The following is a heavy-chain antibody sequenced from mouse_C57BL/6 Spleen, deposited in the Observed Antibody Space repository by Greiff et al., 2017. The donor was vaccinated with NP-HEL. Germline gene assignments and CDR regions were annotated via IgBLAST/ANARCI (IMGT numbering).Heavy chain of an antibody. D-gene: IGHD2-4*01. CDR2: IWRGGST. CDR3: AKGSDDYDAWFAY. J-gene: IGHJ3*01. Sequence: VQLQQSGPGLVQPSQSLSITCTVSGFSFTSYGVHWVRQSPGKGLEWLGVIWRGGSTDYNAAFMSRLSITKDNSKSQVFFKMNSLQADDTAIYYCAKGSDDYDAWFAYWGQGTLVTVSA. CDR1: GFSFTSYG. V-gene: IGHV2-5*01.